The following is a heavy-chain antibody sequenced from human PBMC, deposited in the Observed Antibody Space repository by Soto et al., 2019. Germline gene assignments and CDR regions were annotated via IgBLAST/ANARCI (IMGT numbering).Heavy chain of an antibody. CDR2: ISATGTTT. J-gene: IGHJ4*02. CDR3: ATYGSPFDY. Sequence: EVQLMESGGGLVQPGGSLRLSCAASEFSFSSYALNWVRQAPGKGLEWVSAISATGTTTYYADSVKGRFTISRDNSKRTLFLKMDSLSPEDTAVYYCATYGSPFDYWGQGTLVTVSS. CDR1: EFSFSSYA. V-gene: IGHV3-23*01. D-gene: IGHD6-13*01.